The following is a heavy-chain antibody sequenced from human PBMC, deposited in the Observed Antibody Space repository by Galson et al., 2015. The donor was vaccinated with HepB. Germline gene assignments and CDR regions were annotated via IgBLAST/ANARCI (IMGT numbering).Heavy chain of an antibody. J-gene: IGHJ4*02. CDR1: GDSVSSNSAA. CDR2: TYYRSKWYN. D-gene: IGHD2-21*02. CDR3: AKLCGGDCYYSTEY. V-gene: IGHV6-1*01. Sequence: CAISGDSVSSNSAAWNWIRQSPSRGLEWLGRTYYRSKWYNDYAVSVKSRITINPDTSKNQFSLQLNSVTPEDTAVYYCAKLCGGDCYYSTEYWGQGILVTVSS.